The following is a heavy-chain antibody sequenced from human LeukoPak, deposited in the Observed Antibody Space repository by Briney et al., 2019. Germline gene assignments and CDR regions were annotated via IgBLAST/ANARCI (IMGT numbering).Heavy chain of an antibody. J-gene: IGHJ5*02. CDR1: GGSFSGYY. CDR3: ARAQEGCSRASCYLEP. Sequence: SETLSLTCAVYGGSFSGYYWSWIRQPPGKGLEWIGEINHSGSTNYNPSLKSRVTISVDTSKNQVFLRLNSVAAADTALYYCARAQEGCSRASCYLEPWGQGTLVTVSS. V-gene: IGHV4-34*01. CDR2: INHSGST. D-gene: IGHD2-2*01.